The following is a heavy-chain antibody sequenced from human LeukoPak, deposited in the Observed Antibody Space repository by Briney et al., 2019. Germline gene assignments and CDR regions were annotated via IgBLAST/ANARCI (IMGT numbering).Heavy chain of an antibody. CDR1: GYTFTSYD. CDR2: VNPNSGNT. D-gene: IGHD3-9*01. V-gene: IGHV1-8*01. CDR3: ATGPYYDILTGYSIDY. Sequence: ASVKVSCKASGYTFTSYDMNWVRQATGQGLEWMGWVNPNSGNTGYAQKFQGRVTMARNTSISTAYMELSSLRSEDTAVYYCATGPYYDILTGYSIDYWGQGTLVTVSS. J-gene: IGHJ4*02.